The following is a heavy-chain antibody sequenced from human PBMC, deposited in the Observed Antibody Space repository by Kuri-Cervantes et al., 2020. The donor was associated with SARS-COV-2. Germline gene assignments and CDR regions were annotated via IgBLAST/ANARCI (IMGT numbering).Heavy chain of an antibody. V-gene: IGHV3-30*02. D-gene: IGHD2-2*01. CDR1: GFTFSSYG. Sequence: GESLKISCAASGFTFSSYGMHWVRQAPGKGLELVAFIRYDGSNKYYADSVKGRFTISRDNSKNTLYLQMNSLRAEDTAVYYCAKDFWDIVVVPAPSFDYWGQGTLVTVSS. CDR2: IRYDGSNK. J-gene: IGHJ4*02. CDR3: AKDFWDIVVVPAPSFDY.